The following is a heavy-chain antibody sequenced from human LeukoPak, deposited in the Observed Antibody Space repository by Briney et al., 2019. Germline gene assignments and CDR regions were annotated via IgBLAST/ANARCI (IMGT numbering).Heavy chain of an antibody. D-gene: IGHD3-3*01. Sequence: GGSLRLSCVGSGFTFRSHAMSWVRQAPEKGLEFVSGIYENGGTTYYADSVKGRFSISRDNSKNTLYLQMDSLRGEDTAVYYCAKGKQYLEWLPDSWGQGTLVTVSS. J-gene: IGHJ4*02. CDR2: IYENGGTT. V-gene: IGHV3-23*01. CDR1: GFTFRSHA. CDR3: AKGKQYLEWLPDS.